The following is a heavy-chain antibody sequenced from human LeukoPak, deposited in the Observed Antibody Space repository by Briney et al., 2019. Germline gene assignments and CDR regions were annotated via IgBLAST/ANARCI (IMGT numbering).Heavy chain of an antibody. V-gene: IGHV1-58*02. D-gene: IGHD5-24*01. CDR1: GFTFTNSA. CDR3: AAAPIEMQQRGFDY. Sequence: GTSVKVSCKASGFTFTNSAMQWVRQARGQRLEWIGWIVVASGNTKYAQKFQERVTITRDMSTSTAYMEPSSLSPEDTAVYYCAAAPIEMQQRGFDYWGQGTLVTVSS. CDR2: IVVASGNT. J-gene: IGHJ4*02.